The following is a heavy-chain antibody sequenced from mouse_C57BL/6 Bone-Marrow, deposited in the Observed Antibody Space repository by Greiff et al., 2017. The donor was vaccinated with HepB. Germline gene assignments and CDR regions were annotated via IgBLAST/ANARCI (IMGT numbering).Heavy chain of an antibody. V-gene: IGHV1-81*01. J-gene: IGHJ4*01. D-gene: IGHD2-3*01. Sequence: VQLQQSGAELARPGASVKLSCKASGYTFTSYGISWVKQRTGQGLEWIGEIYPRSGNTYYNEKFKGKATLTADKSSSTAYMELRSLTSEDSAVYFCAREEYDGYYYAMDYWGQGTSVTVSS. CDR1: GYTFTSYG. CDR3: AREEYDGYYYAMDY. CDR2: IYPRSGNT.